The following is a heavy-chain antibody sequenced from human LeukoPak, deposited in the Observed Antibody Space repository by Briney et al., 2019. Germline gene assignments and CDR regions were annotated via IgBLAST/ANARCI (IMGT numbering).Heavy chain of an antibody. Sequence: GGSLRLYPAASGYPFSTCSINWVRQAPRKELEGASYISSSSSHINYADSVQGRFTISRDNAKNSLYLQMTSLRAEDRVVYYCVREFYYFEYWGQGTLVAVSS. J-gene: IGHJ4*02. V-gene: IGHV3-21*05. CDR3: VREFYYFEY. CDR1: GYPFSTCS. CDR2: ISSSSSHI.